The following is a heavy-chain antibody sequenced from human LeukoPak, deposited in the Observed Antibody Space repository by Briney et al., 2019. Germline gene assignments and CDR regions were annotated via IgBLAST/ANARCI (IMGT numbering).Heavy chain of an antibody. CDR3: ARDTLRSGYDY. CDR2: IVPIFGIA. D-gene: IGHD5-18*01. J-gene: IGHJ4*02. CDR1: GGTFSSYT. Sequence: GASVKVSCKASGGTFSSYTISWVRQAPGQGLEWMGRIVPIFGIANYAQKFQGRVTITADKSTSTAYMELSSLRSEDTAVYYCARDTLRSGYDYWGQGTLVTVSS. V-gene: IGHV1-69*04.